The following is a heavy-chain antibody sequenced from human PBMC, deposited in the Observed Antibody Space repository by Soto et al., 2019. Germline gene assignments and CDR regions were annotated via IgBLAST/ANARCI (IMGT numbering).Heavy chain of an antibody. J-gene: IGHJ6*02. V-gene: IGHV3-9*01. D-gene: IGHD6-19*01. CDR1: GFSFDDYA. CDR3: AKESAAYSSGWHAMDV. CDR2: IGWNGDTI. Sequence: EVQLVESGGDLVQPGRSLRLSCAASGFSFDDYAIHWVRQAPGKGLEWVSGIGWNGDTIDYADSVKGRFTISRDNVKNSLYLQMNSLGTEDTALYFCAKESAAYSSGWHAMDVWGQGTTVTVSS.